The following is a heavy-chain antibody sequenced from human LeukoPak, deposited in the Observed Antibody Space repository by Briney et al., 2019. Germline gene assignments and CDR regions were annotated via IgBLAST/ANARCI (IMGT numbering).Heavy chain of an antibody. V-gene: IGHV3-23*01. Sequence: PGGSLRLSCAASGFTFSGSATSWVRQAPGKGLEWVSPISGGGGTTYYADSVKGRFTISRDNSKNTMYLQMNSLRVEDTAVYYCAKTRDSSSWYELDVWGQGTTVTVSS. CDR3: AKTRDSSSWYELDV. D-gene: IGHD6-13*01. CDR2: ISGGGGTT. CDR1: GFTFSGSA. J-gene: IGHJ6*02.